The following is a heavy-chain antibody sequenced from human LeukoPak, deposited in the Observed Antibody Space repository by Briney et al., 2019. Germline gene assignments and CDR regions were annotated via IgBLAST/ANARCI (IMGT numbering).Heavy chain of an antibody. CDR3: PRMHYGSGSYYPVWFNP. Sequence: SETLSLTCTVSGGSISSSSYYWGWFRQPPGKVLEWIGSIYYSGSTYYNPSLKSRVAISVDTSKNQVSLKLSSVTAADTAVYYCPRMHYGSGSYYPVWFNPWGQGTLVTVSS. V-gene: IGHV4-39*01. D-gene: IGHD3-10*01. CDR2: IYYSGST. J-gene: IGHJ5*02. CDR1: GGSISSSSYY.